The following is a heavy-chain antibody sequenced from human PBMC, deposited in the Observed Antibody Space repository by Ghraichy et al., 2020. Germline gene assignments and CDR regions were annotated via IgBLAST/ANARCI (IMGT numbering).Heavy chain of an antibody. Sequence: GGSLRLSCAASGFTFSSYAMSWVRQAPGKGLEWVSAISGSGGSTYYADSVKGRFTISRDNSKNTLYLQMNSLRAEDTAVYYCAKPIQLCDYYYGMDVWGQGTTVTVSS. V-gene: IGHV3-23*01. CDR3: AKPIQLCDYYYGMDV. CDR2: ISGSGGST. J-gene: IGHJ6*02. CDR1: GFTFSSYA. D-gene: IGHD5-18*01.